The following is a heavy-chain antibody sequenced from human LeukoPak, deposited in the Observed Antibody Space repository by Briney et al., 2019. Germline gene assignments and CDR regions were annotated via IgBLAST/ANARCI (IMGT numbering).Heavy chain of an antibody. CDR2: ISGSAGNT. CDR1: GFTFSSYV. V-gene: IGHV3-23*01. Sequence: GGSLGLSCAASGFTFSSYVMTWVRQAPGRGLEWVSGISGSAGNTYYADSVKGRFTISRDNSKNTLDLQMNSLRAEDTAEYYCAKVGPGYDRSGYYDNWGQGTLVTVSS. CDR3: AKVGPGYDRSGYYDN. D-gene: IGHD3-22*01. J-gene: IGHJ4*02.